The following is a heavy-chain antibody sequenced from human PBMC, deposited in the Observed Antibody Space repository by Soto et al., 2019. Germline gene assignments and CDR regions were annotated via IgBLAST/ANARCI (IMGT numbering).Heavy chain of an antibody. J-gene: IGHJ6*02. D-gene: IGHD1-26*01. CDR2: IYHSGST. CDR1: GGSISSGGYS. CDR3: ARVSGSYYYGMDV. Sequence: SETLSLTCAVSGGSISSGGYSWTWIRQPPGKGLEWIGEIYHSGSTNYNPSLKSRVTISVDKSKNQFSLKLSSVTAADTAVYYCARVSGSYYYGMDVSGQGTTVTVSS. V-gene: IGHV4-30-2*01.